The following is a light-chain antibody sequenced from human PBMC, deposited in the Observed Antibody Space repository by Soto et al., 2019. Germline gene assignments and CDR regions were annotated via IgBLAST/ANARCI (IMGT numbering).Light chain of an antibody. V-gene: IGKV3-11*01. J-gene: IGKJ1*01. CDR3: QQYGNSFVG. CDR1: QSVSSY. Sequence: EVVMTQSPATLSVSPCEIATLSCRASQSVSSYLAWYQQKPGQAPRLLIYDASNRATGIPARFSGSGSGTDFTLTISRLEPEDFAVYYCQQYGNSFVGFGQGTKVDIK. CDR2: DAS.